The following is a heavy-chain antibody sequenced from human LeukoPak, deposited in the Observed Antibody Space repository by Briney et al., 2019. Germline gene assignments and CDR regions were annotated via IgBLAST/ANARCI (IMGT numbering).Heavy chain of an antibody. Sequence: SETLSLTCTVSGGSISGSYWSWIRQPAGKGLEWIGRIYSSGSTSYNPSLKSRVTMSVDTSKNQFSLKLSSVTAADTAVYYCARYSSSWYYFDYWGQGTLVTVSS. D-gene: IGHD6-13*01. J-gene: IGHJ4*02. CDR3: ARYSSSWYYFDY. V-gene: IGHV4-4*07. CDR2: IYSSGST. CDR1: GGSISGSY.